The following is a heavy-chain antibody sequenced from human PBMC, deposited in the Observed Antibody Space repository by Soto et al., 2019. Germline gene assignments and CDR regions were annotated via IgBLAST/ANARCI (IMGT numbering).Heavy chain of an antibody. CDR1: GYSFTTYW. D-gene: IGHD6-19*01. Sequence: GESLKISCEGSGYSFTTYWIAWVRQMPGKGLEWMGIIYPGDSDTRYSPSFQGQVTISADKSISTAYMELSSLRSEDTAVYYCARGGGWYVWFDPWGQGTLVTVSS. CDR3: ARGGGWYVWFDP. V-gene: IGHV5-51*01. J-gene: IGHJ5*02. CDR2: IYPGDSDT.